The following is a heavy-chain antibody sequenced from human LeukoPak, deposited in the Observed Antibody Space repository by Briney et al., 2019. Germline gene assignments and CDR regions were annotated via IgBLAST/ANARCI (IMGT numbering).Heavy chain of an antibody. J-gene: IGHJ4*02. V-gene: IGHV3-30*04. D-gene: IGHD2-8*02. CDR3: ARALTGENDY. CDR1: GFTFSNFA. CDR2: ISYDGSRT. Sequence: GGSLRLSCTASGFTFSNFAMHWGRQAPGTGLEWVAVISYDGSRTDYTVSVNGRFTISRDNSKNTLYLQMNSLRAEDTAVYYCARALTGENDYWGQGTLVTVSS.